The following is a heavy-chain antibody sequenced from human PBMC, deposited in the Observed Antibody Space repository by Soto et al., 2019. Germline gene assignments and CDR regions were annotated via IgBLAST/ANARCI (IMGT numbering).Heavy chain of an antibody. CDR1: GGSISSSSYY. D-gene: IGHD1-26*01. CDR3: ASAVGATWSFDY. V-gene: IGHV4-39*01. J-gene: IGHJ4*02. CDR2: IYYSGST. Sequence: KPSETLSLTCTVSGGSISSSSYYWGWIRQPPGKGLEWIGSIYYSGSTYYNPSLKSRVTISVDTSKNQFSLKLSSVTAADTAAYYCASAVGATWSFDYWGQGTLVTVSS.